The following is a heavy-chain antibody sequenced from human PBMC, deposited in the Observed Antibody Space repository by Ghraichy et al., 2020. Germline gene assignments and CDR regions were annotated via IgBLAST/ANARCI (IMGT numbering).Heavy chain of an antibody. CDR1: GFTFSSYS. J-gene: IGHJ4*02. CDR3: ARGGDSSSWFDFVCDY. V-gene: IGHV3-21*01. D-gene: IGHD6-13*01. Sequence: GGSLRLSCAASGFTFSSYSMNWVRQAPGKGLEWVSSISSSSSYIYYADSVKGRFTISRDNAKNSLYLQMNSLRAEDTAVYYCARGGDSSSWFDFVCDYWGQGTLVTVSS. CDR2: ISSSSSYI.